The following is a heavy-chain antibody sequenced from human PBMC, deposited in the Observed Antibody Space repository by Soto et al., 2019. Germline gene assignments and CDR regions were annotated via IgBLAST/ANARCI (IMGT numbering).Heavy chain of an antibody. D-gene: IGHD3-10*01. CDR3: AASYGSGYRAFDY. J-gene: IGHJ4*02. V-gene: IGHV1-69*02. CDR1: GDTFSFYT. CDR2: INPIVSMS. Sequence: QVQLVQSGTEVKKPASSVKVSCKASGDTFSFYTINWVRQAPGLGLEWVGRINPIVSMSNYAQKFQGRVSMTADKSTSTAYMELRSLRYDDTAMYFCAASYGSGYRAFDYWGQGALVTVSS.